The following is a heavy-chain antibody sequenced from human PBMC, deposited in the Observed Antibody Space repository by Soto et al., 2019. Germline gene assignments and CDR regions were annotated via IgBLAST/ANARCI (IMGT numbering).Heavy chain of an antibody. D-gene: IGHD2-2*01. Sequence: ASVKVSCKASGYTFTSYYMHWVRQAPGQRLEWMGIINPSGGSTSCAQKFQGRVTMTRDTSTSTVYMELSSLRSEDTAVYYCARSPEVMGLVPATAWDIWGQGTMVTVSS. CDR2: INPSGGST. J-gene: IGHJ3*02. CDR3: ARSPEVMGLVPATAWDI. CDR1: GYTFTSYY. V-gene: IGHV1-46*01.